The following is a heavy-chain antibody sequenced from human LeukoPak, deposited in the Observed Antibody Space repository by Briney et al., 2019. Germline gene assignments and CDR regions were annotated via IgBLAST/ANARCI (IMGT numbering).Heavy chain of an antibody. CDR3: AVQQLVPMGFDY. V-gene: IGHV4-4*09. Sequence: SETLSLTCTVSGDSISSYYWSWIRQPPGKGLEWIGYIYTSGGTNYIPSLKGRVTISIDTSKNQFSLKLSSVTAADTAVYYCAVQQLVPMGFDYWGQGTLVTVSS. J-gene: IGHJ4*02. CDR1: GDSISSYY. D-gene: IGHD6-13*01. CDR2: IYTSGGT.